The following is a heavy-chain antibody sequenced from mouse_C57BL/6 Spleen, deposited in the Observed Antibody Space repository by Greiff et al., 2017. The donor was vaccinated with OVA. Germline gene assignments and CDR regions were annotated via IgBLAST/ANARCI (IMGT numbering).Heavy chain of an antibody. J-gene: IGHJ2*01. D-gene: IGHD2-3*01. CDR2: INPYNGGT. CDR3: ASENYEDY. V-gene: IGHV1-19*01. Sequence: EVQLQQSGPVLVKPGASVKMSCKASGYTFTDYYMNWVKQSPGKSLEWIGVINPYNGGTSYNQKFKGKATLTVDKSSSTAYMELSSLTSEDSAVYCCASENYEDYWGQGTTRTVSS. CDR1: GYTFTDYY.